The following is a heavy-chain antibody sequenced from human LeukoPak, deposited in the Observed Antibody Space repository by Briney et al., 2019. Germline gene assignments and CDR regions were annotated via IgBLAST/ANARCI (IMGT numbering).Heavy chain of an antibody. CDR2: IYYSGYT. Sequence: SETLSLTCTVSGGSISSYYWSWIRQPPGKGLEWIGYIYYSGYTNYNPSLKSRVTISVDTSKNQFSLKLSSVTAADTAVYYCAREIGPRQLHLWGSAFDYWGQGTLVTVSS. CDR1: GGSISSYY. J-gene: IGHJ4*02. D-gene: IGHD5-18*01. CDR3: AREIGPRQLHLWGSAFDY. V-gene: IGHV4-59*01.